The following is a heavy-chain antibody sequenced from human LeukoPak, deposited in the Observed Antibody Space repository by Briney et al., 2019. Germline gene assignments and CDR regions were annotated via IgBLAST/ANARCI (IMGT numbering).Heavy chain of an antibody. V-gene: IGHV4-4*07. CDR1: GGSIGNYY. CDR2: IYTSGST. Sequence: TSETLSLTCTVSGGSIGNYYWSWIRQPAGKGLEWIGRIYTSGSTNYNPSLKSRVTISVDTSKNQFSLKLSSVTAADTAVYYCASALYYYGSGSYGYWGQGTLVTVSS. D-gene: IGHD3-10*01. CDR3: ASALYYYGSGSYGY. J-gene: IGHJ4*02.